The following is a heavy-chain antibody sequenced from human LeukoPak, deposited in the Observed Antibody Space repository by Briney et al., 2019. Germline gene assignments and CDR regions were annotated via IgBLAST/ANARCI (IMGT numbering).Heavy chain of an antibody. CDR1: GFTFSRDW. CDR2: INSDGSST. V-gene: IGHV3-74*01. CDR3: AKVGGYDNYYYYYMDV. D-gene: IGHD5-12*01. Sequence: GGSLRLSCAASGFTFSRDWMHWVRQAPGKGLVWVSRINSDGSSTNYADSVKGRFTISRDNSKNTLYLQMNSLRAEDKAVYYCAKVGGYDNYYYYYMDVWGKGTTVTVSS. J-gene: IGHJ6*03.